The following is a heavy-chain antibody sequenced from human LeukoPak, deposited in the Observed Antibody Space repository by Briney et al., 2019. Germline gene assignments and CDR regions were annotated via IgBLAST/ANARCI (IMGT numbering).Heavy chain of an antibody. CDR2: IYSGGET. CDR1: GVSVSSNF. J-gene: IGHJ5*02. D-gene: IGHD6-13*01. CDR3: TRDPPAVAINTYA. Sequence: GGSLRLSCAASGVSVSSNFMIWVRQAPGKGLEWVSLIYSGGETSYADSVKGRFSISRDNSKNTLYLQMNSLRVEDTAVYYCTRDPPAVAINTYAWGQGTLVTVSS. V-gene: IGHV3-66*01.